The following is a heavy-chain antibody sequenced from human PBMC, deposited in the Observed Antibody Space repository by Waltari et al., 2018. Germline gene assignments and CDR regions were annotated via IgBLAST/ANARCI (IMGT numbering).Heavy chain of an antibody. V-gene: IGHV3-48*01. CDR3: AREYYTHFDY. J-gene: IGHJ4*02. Sequence: EVHLVQSGGGLVQPGGSLRLSCAASGFNFSSYSMDWFRQAPGKGLEWVSYISSSSSTVYSADSVKGRFTISRDNAKNSLYLQMNSLRAEDTAVYYCAREYYTHFDYWGQGTLVTVSS. CDR1: GFNFSSYS. CDR2: ISSSSSTV. D-gene: IGHD3-10*01.